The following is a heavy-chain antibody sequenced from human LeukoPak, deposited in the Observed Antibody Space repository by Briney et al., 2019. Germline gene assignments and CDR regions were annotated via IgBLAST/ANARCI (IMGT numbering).Heavy chain of an antibody. V-gene: IGHV1-46*01. D-gene: IGHD2-21*02. CDR1: GYPFTSYH. J-gene: IGHJ4*02. Sequence: GASVKVSWKTSGYPFTSYHMHWVRQAPGQGLEWMGIIKPIDDTTSFTQKFQGRLTMTRVTSTSTVFMELTSLRSEDTALYYCARDSGDWSVDYWGQGTLVTVSS. CDR2: IKPIDDTT. CDR3: ARDSGDWSVDY.